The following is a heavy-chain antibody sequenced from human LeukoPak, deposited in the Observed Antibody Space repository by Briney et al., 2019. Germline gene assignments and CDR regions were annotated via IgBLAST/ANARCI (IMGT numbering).Heavy chain of an antibody. J-gene: IGHJ4*02. CDR1: RFTFSSYW. Sequence: GGSLRLSCAASRFTFSSYWMNWVRQAPGKGLEWVSGISWNSGSIGYADSVKGRFTISRDNAKNSLYLQMNSLRAEDTALYYCAKGPFSTVTTLFDYWGQGTLVTVSS. V-gene: IGHV3-9*01. D-gene: IGHD4-17*01. CDR3: AKGPFSTVTTLFDY. CDR2: ISWNSGSI.